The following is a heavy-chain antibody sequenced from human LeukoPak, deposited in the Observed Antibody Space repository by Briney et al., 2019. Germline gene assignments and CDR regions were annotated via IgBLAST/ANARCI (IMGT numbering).Heavy chain of an antibody. D-gene: IGHD3-16*02. Sequence: GGSLRLSCAASGFTFSNHWMHWVRQVPGKVLVWVSRINSDGSSTDYADSVKGRFTISRHNAKNTPYLQMNSLRGEDTAVYYCARDDRYTQDAFDIWGQGTMVTVSS. CDR2: INSDGSST. CDR3: ARDDRYTQDAFDI. V-gene: IGHV3-74*01. CDR1: GFTFSNHW. J-gene: IGHJ3*02.